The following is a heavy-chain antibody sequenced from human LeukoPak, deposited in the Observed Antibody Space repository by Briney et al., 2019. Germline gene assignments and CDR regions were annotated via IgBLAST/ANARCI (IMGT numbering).Heavy chain of an antibody. CDR1: GGSISSGSDY. Sequence: PSETLSLTCTVSGGSISSGSDYWSWIRQPAGKGLEWIARIYTTGSTDYNPSLKSRVTISVDTSKNQFSLKLSSVTAADTAVYYCARGYCSGGSCYSYYYYNYMDVWGKGTTVTVSS. CDR3: ARGYCSGGSCYSYYYYNYMDV. CDR2: IYTTGST. D-gene: IGHD2-15*01. V-gene: IGHV4-61*02. J-gene: IGHJ6*03.